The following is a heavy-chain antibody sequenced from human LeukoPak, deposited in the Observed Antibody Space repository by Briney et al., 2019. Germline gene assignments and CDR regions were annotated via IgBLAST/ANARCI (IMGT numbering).Heavy chain of an antibody. Sequence: SVKVSCKASGGTFSSYAISWVRQAPGQGLEWMGGIIPIFGTANYAQKFQGRVTITADESTSTAYMELSSLRSEDTAVYYCARARDTAMVNWAVAPHYYYGMDVWGQGTTVTVSS. D-gene: IGHD5-18*01. CDR2: IIPIFGTA. CDR3: ARARDTAMVNWAVAPHYYYGMDV. CDR1: GGTFSSYA. V-gene: IGHV1-69*13. J-gene: IGHJ6*02.